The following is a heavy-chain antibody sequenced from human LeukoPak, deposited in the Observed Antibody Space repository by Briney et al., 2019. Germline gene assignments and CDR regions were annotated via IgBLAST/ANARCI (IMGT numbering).Heavy chain of an antibody. J-gene: IGHJ2*01. Sequence: SETLSLTCTVSGGSISSYYWSWIRQPPGKGLEWIGRVYYSGTTSYSPSLKSRVTISVDTSKNQFSLKLSSVTAADTAVYYCARNPLGNCSSASCLRYWYFDLWGRGTRVTVSS. CDR1: GGSISSYY. CDR3: ARNPLGNCSSASCLRYWYFDL. CDR2: VYYSGTT. V-gene: IGHV4-59*01. D-gene: IGHD2-2*01.